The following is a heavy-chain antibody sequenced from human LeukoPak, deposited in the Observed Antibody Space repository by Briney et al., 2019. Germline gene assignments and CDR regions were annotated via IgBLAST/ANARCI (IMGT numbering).Heavy chain of an antibody. D-gene: IGHD3-10*02. Sequence: GGSLRLSCAVSGFIFSSFSMSWVRHVPGKGLEWVSTISAGGSTYYADSVKGWFTISRDNSKNTLFLQMNSLRAEDTAIYYCAKRPAAVRGVIPYLDYWGQGTLVTVSS. CDR2: ISAGGST. J-gene: IGHJ4*02. CDR1: GFIFSSFS. CDR3: AKRPAAVRGVIPYLDY. V-gene: IGHV3-23*01.